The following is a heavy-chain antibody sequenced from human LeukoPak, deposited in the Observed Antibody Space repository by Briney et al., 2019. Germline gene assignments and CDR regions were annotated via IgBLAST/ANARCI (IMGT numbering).Heavy chain of an antibody. CDR1: GFTFGAYA. Sequence: GGSLRLSCSASGFTFGAYAVSWFRQAPGKGLEWVGFIRSKPYGGTTEYAASVKGRFTLSRDDSNSIAYLQMNSLKTEGTAVYYCTRAGMTVTTVNYFDYWGQGTLVTVSS. D-gene: IGHD4-17*01. J-gene: IGHJ4*02. CDR3: TRAGMTVTTVNYFDY. CDR2: IRSKPYGGTT. V-gene: IGHV3-49*03.